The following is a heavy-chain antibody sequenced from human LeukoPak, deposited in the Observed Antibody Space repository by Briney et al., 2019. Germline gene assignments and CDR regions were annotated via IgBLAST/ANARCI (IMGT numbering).Heavy chain of an antibody. CDR2: IKQGGSEK. Sequence: PGGSLRLSCAASGFTFSSYWMSWVRQAPGKGLEWVANIKQGGSEKYYVDSVKGRFTISRDNAKNSLYLQMNSLRAEDTAVYYCARDKVVPAAPRYSSSWYLDYWGQGTLVTVSS. V-gene: IGHV3-7*01. CDR1: GFTFSSYW. D-gene: IGHD6-13*01. J-gene: IGHJ4*02. CDR3: ARDKVVPAAPRYSSSWYLDY.